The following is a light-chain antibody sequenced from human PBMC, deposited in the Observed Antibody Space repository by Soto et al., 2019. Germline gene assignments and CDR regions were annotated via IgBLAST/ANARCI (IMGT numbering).Light chain of an antibody. CDR1: RSDVGGYNY. V-gene: IGLV2-14*01. CDR2: DVS. J-gene: IGLJ1*01. CDR3: SSYTSSSLYV. Sequence: SVVTQPASVSGAPGPAITISFTGTRSDVGGYNYVSWYQQLPGKAPKLMIYDVSDRPSGVSNRFSGSKSGNTASLTISGLQAEDEADYYCSSYTSSSLYVFGTGTKVTVL.